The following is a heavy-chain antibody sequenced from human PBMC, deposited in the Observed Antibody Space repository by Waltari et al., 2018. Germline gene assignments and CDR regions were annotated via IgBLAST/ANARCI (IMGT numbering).Heavy chain of an antibody. D-gene: IGHD3-10*01. CDR1: GFTFSSYE. V-gene: IGHV3-48*03. Sequence: EVQLVESGGGLVQTGGSLRLSCAASGFTFSSYEMNWVRQAPGKGVEWVSYSSSGGSNIVYAESVKGRFTISRDNAKNSLYLQMNSLRVEDTAVYYCTRERSVTGKGNLDYWGQGTLVTVSS. CDR2: SSSGGSNI. J-gene: IGHJ4*02. CDR3: TRERSVTGKGNLDY.